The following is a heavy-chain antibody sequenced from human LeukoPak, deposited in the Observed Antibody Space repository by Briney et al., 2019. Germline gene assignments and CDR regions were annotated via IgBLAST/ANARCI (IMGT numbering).Heavy chain of an antibody. CDR1: GDSITTYY. CDR2: IYVNGDT. Sequence: SETLSLTCTVSGDSITTYYWSWIRQAPGKGLECIGYIYVNGDTNQNPSLKDRVTISLDTSKNQFSLRLTSVTAADTAVYYCARGARIFDFWGPGTLVTVSS. J-gene: IGHJ4*02. V-gene: IGHV4-4*09. D-gene: IGHD2/OR15-2a*01. CDR3: ARGARIFDF.